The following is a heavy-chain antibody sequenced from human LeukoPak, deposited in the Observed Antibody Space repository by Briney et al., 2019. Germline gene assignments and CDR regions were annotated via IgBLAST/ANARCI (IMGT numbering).Heavy chain of an antibody. CDR1: GGSISSYY. CDR2: VYYSGST. D-gene: IGHD3-10*01. Sequence: SETLSLTCTVSGGSISSYYWSWIRQPPGKGLEWIGYVYYSGSTNYNPSLKSRVTISVDTSKNQFSLKLGSVTAADTAVYYCARVGAMYYYGSEPHWFDPWGQGTLVTVSS. V-gene: IGHV4-59*01. CDR3: ARVGAMYYYGSEPHWFDP. J-gene: IGHJ5*02.